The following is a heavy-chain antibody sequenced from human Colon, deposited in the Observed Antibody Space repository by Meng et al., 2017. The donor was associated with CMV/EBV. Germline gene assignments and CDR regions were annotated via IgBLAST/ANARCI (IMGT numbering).Heavy chain of an antibody. CDR2: INPSGGST. CDR3: ARRFCSSSSCSLGY. D-gene: IGHD2-2*01. CDR1: GYTFTSFY. J-gene: IGHJ4*02. V-gene: IGHV1-46*01. Sequence: KASGYTFTSFYIHWVRQAPGQGLEWMGIINPSGGSTNYAQKVQGRVTMTRDTSTSTVYMELSSLRSEDTAVYYCARRFCSSSSCSLGYWGQGTLVTVSS.